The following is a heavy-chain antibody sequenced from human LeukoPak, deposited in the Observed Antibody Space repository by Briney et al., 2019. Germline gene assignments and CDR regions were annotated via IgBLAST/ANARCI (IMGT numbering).Heavy chain of an antibody. CDR2: TYHRSKWFN. CDR3: VRAAVVVLATMFDY. CDR1: GDSVSSNSVA. V-gene: IGHV6-1*01. Sequence: SQTLSLTCAISGDSVSSNSVAWNWFRQPPSRGLEWLGRTYHRSKWFNEYAFSVKSRLTIYPDTSNNQFSLVLNSVTPEDTAVYYCVRAAVVVLATMFDYWGQGTLVTVSS. D-gene: IGHD2-15*01. J-gene: IGHJ4*02.